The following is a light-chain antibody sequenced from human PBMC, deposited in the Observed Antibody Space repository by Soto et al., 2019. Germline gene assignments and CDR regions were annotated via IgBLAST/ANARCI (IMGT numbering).Light chain of an antibody. Sequence: QPVLTHSPSASASLGASVKLTCTLDSGHNSDAIAWHQQQAEKGPRFLMNLNSDGSHAKGDGIPDRFSGSSSGAERYLTISSLQPEDEADYYCQTWGAGVVIFGGGTKLTVL. CDR3: QTWGAGVVI. V-gene: IGLV4-69*01. CDR1: SGHNSDA. CDR2: LNSDGSH. J-gene: IGLJ2*01.